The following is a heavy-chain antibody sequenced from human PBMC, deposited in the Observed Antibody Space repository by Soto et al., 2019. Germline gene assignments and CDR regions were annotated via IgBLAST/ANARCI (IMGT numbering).Heavy chain of an antibody. J-gene: IGHJ4*02. CDR3: AKENGYSSSWFEFDY. D-gene: IGHD6-13*01. V-gene: IGHV3-23*01. Sequence: EVQQLESGGGLVQPGGSLRLSCAASGFTFRSYVMSWVRQAPGKGLEWVSAISGSGGSTYYADSVKGRFTISRDDSKNTLYLQMNSLRAEDTAVYYCAKENGYSSSWFEFDYWGQGPLVSVSS. CDR1: GFTFRSYV. CDR2: ISGSGGST.